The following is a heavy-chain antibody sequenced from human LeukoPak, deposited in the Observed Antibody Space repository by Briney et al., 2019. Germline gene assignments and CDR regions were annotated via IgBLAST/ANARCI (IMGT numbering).Heavy chain of an antibody. CDR2: ISGSGGST. D-gene: IGHD5-18*01. CDR3: VNWEDDYNNHGYPRR. CDR1: GFTFSSYA. Sequence: GGSLGLSCAASGFTFSSYAMSWVRQAPGKGLEWVSAISGSGGSTYYADSVKGRFTISRDNSKNTLYLQMNSLRSEDTAVYYCVNWEDDYNNHGYPRRWGQGTLVTVSS. J-gene: IGHJ4*02. V-gene: IGHV3-23*01.